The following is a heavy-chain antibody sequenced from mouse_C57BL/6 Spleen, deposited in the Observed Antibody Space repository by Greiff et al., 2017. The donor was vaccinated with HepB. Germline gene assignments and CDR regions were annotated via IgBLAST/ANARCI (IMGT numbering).Heavy chain of an antibody. J-gene: IGHJ3*01. CDR1: GYSITSGYY. D-gene: IGHD2-1*01. CDR2: ISYDGSN. Sequence: EVQLVASGPGLVKPSQSLSLTCSVTGYSITSGYYWNWIRQFPGNKLEWMGYISYDGSNNYNPSLKNRIPITRETSKNQFFLKLNSVTTEDTATYYCARDQENYGNYVFAYWGQGTLVTVSA. CDR3: ARDQENYGNYVFAY. V-gene: IGHV3-6*01.